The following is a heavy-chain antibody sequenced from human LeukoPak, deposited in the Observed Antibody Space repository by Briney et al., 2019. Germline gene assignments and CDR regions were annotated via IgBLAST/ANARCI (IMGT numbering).Heavy chain of an antibody. CDR3: ARNYYDLWSGFYNY. Sequence: GGSLRLSCAASRFTFSSYWMSWVRQAPGKGLEWVANIKQDESEKYYVDSVKGRFTISRDNAKNSLYLQMNSLRAEDTAVYYCARNYYDLWSGFYNYWGQGTLVTVSS. D-gene: IGHD3-3*01. CDR1: RFTFSSYW. V-gene: IGHV3-7*01. J-gene: IGHJ4*02. CDR2: IKQDESEK.